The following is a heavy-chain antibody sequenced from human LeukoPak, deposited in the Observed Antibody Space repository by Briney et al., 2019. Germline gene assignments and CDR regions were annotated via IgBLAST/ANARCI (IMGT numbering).Heavy chain of an antibody. V-gene: IGHV3-48*01. J-gene: IGHJ3*02. Sequence: GGSLRLSCAASGFTFSSYNMNWVRQAPGKGLEWVSYISSSSNTIYYADSVKGRITVSRDNAKNSLYLQMNSLRAEDTAVYYCARSSDYYDSSGYISDAFDIWGQGTMVTVSS. CDR2: ISSSSNTI. D-gene: IGHD3-22*01. CDR3: ARSSDYYDSSGYISDAFDI. CDR1: GFTFSSYN.